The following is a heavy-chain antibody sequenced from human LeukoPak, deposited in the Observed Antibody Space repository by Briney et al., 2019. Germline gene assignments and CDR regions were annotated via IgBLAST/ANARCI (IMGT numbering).Heavy chain of an antibody. V-gene: IGHV1-69*05. D-gene: IGHD1-26*01. J-gene: IGHJ4*02. CDR3: ARVGIVGATFDY. CDR1: GGTFSSYA. CDR2: IIPIFGTA. Sequence: SVTVSCKASGGTFSSYAISWVRQAPGQGLEWMGGIIPIFGTANYAQKFQGRVTITTDESTSTAYMELSSLRSEDTAVYYWARVGIVGATFDYWGQGTLVTVSS.